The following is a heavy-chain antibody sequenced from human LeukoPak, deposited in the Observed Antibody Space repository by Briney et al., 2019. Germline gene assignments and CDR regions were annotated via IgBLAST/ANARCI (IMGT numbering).Heavy chain of an antibody. CDR1: GFTFSSYA. CDR3: AKEAPSIAAAGDAFDY. CDR2: ISYDGSNK. Sequence: GGSLRLSCAASGFTFSSYAMHWVRQAPGKGLEWVAVISYDGSNKYYADSVKGRFTISRDNAKNSLYLQMNSLRAEDTAVYYCAKEAPSIAAAGDAFDYWGQGTLVTVSS. D-gene: IGHD6-13*01. V-gene: IGHV3-30*04. J-gene: IGHJ4*02.